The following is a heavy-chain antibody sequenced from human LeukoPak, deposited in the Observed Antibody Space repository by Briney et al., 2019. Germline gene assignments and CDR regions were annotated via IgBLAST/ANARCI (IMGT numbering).Heavy chain of an antibody. V-gene: IGHV1-18*01. CDR3: ARDPTTVTTYSVVWDDY. D-gene: IGHD4-11*01. CDR2: ISAYNGNT. CDR1: GYTFTSYG. Sequence: ASVKVSCKASGYTFTSYGISWVRQAPGQGLEWMGWISAYNGNTNYAQKLQGRVTMTTDTSTSTAYMELRSLRFDDTAVYYCARDPTTVTTYSVVWDDYWGQGTLVTVSS. J-gene: IGHJ4*02.